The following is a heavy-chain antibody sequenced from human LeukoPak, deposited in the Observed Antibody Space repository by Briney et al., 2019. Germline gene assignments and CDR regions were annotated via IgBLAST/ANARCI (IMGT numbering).Heavy chain of an antibody. Sequence: SVKVSCKASRGTFSSYTISWVRQAPGQGLEWMGTIIPILGIANYAQKFQGRVTITPDKSTSTAYMALSRLRSEDTARYYCAREGIATMGAVFDYWGEGTLVTVSS. V-gene: IGHV1-69*04. D-gene: IGHD4/OR15-4a*01. CDR2: IIPILGIA. CDR1: RGTFSSYT. J-gene: IGHJ4*02. CDR3: AREGIATMGAVFDY.